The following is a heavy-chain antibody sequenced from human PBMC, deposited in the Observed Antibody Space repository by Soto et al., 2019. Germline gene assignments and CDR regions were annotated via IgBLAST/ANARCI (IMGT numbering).Heavy chain of an antibody. CDR1: GFTFSSYA. J-gene: IGHJ4*02. Sequence: QVQLVESGGGVVQPGRSLRLSCAASGFTFSSYAMHWVRQAPGKGLEWVAVISYDGSNKYYADSVKGRFTISRDNSKDTLYLQMKSLRAEDTALYYCARDEQLALDYWGQGTLVTVSS. D-gene: IGHD6-6*01. CDR2: ISYDGSNK. CDR3: ARDEQLALDY. V-gene: IGHV3-30-3*01.